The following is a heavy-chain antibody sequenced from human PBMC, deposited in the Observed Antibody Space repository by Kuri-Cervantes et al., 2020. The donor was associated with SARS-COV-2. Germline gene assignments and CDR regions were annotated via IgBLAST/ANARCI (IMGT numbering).Heavy chain of an antibody. J-gene: IGHJ3*02. CDR3: ARDPSMGSTTDAFDI. D-gene: IGHD2/OR15-2a*01. CDR1: GGSISSGSYY. V-gene: IGHV4-61*09. CDR2: IYTSGST. Sequence: SETLSLTCTVSGGSISSGSYYWSWIRQPAGKGLEWIGYIYTSGSTNYSPSLKSRVTMSVDTSKNQFSLKLSSVTAADTAVYYCARDPSMGSTTDAFDIWGQGTMVTVSS.